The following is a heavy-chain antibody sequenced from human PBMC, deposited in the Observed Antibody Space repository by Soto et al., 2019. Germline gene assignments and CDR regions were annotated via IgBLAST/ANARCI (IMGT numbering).Heavy chain of an antibody. V-gene: IGHV3-7*01. Sequence: GSLRLSCAASGFTFSSNWMSFSSNWMSWVRQAPGKGLEWVANIKVDGSEKYYVNSVKGRFTISRDNAKNSLYLQMNSLRAEDTAVYYCAKDASYGMDVWGQGTTVTVSS. CDR2: IKVDGSEK. CDR1: GFTFSSNW. CDR3: AKDASYGMDV. J-gene: IGHJ6*02.